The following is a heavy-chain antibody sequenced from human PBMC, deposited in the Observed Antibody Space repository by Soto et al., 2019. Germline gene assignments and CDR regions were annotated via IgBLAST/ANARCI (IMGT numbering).Heavy chain of an antibody. J-gene: IGHJ4*02. CDR3: AKTAGSTMIVVVRRNFDY. D-gene: IGHD3-22*01. CDR1: GFTFSSYA. Sequence: GGSLRLSCAASGFTFSSYAMSWVRQAPGKGLEWVSAIRGSGGSTYYADSVKGRFTISRDNSQNTLYLQMNSLRAEDTAVYYCAKTAGSTMIVVVRRNFDYWGQGTLVTVSS. V-gene: IGHV3-23*01. CDR2: IRGSGGST.